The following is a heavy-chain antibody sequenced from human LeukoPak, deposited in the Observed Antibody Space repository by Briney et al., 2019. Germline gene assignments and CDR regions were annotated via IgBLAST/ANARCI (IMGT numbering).Heavy chain of an antibody. CDR2: IYYSGST. D-gene: IGHD3-22*01. CDR1: GGSISSYY. J-gene: IGHJ4*02. Sequence: SETLSLTCTVSGGSISSYYWSWIRQPPGEGLEWIGHIYYSGSTNYNPSLKSRDTISVDTSKNQFSLTLISVTAADTAVYYRARSSGYYYYYFDYWGQGTLVTVSS. CDR3: ARSSGYYYYYFDY. V-gene: IGHV4-59*01.